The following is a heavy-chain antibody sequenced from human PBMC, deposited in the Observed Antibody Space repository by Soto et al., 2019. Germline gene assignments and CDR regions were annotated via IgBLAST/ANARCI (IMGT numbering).Heavy chain of an antibody. CDR3: TTLPPNSGWWRWVALAIDY. Sequence: SVSNAWMNWVRQAPGKGLEWVGRIKSKTDGGTTDYAAPVKGRFTISRDDSKNTLYLQMNSLKTEDTAVYYCTTLPPNSGWWRWVALAIDYWGQGTLVTVSS. CDR1: SVSNAW. V-gene: IGHV3-15*07. J-gene: IGHJ4*02. D-gene: IGHD6-19*01. CDR2: IKSKTDGGTT.